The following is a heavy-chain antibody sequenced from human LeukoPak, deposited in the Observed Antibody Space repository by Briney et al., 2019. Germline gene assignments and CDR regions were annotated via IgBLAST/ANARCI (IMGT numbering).Heavy chain of an antibody. CDR3: AREGSSWAFDY. Sequence: GGSLRLSCAVSGFTVSGNYMSWVRQAPGKGLEWVSLIYSGGSTYYADSVKGRFTISRDNSKNTLYLQMNSLRAEDTAVYYCAREGSSWAFDYWGQGTLVTVSS. V-gene: IGHV3-66*01. D-gene: IGHD6-13*01. J-gene: IGHJ4*02. CDR2: IYSGGST. CDR1: GFTVSGNY.